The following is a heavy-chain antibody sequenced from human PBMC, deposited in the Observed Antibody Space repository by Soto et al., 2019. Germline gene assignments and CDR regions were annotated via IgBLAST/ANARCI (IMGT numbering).Heavy chain of an antibody. D-gene: IGHD4-4*01. CDR3: ARDYSRFDY. CDR1: VFTFSSYT. V-gene: IGHV3-21*01. Sequence: GGSLRLSCAASVFTFSSYTMNWVRQAPGKGLEWVSSITGSSSYIHYADSVKGRFTISRDNAKNSLYLQMNSLRAEDTAVYYCARDYSRFDYWGQGTLVTVSS. CDR2: ITGSSSYI. J-gene: IGHJ4*02.